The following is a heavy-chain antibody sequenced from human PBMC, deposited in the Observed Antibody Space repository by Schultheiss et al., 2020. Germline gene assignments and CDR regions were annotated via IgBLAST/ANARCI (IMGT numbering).Heavy chain of an antibody. J-gene: IGHJ4*02. CDR1: GFTFSSYA. D-gene: IGHD6-19*01. Sequence: GGSLRLSCAASGFTFSSYAMHWVRQAPGKGLEWVAVISYDGSNKYYADSVKGRFTISRDNSKNTLYLQMNSLRAEDTAVYYCARDRYRHSSGWFLDYWGQGTLVTVSS. CDR2: ISYDGSNK. V-gene: IGHV3-30-3*01. CDR3: ARDRYRHSSGWFLDY.